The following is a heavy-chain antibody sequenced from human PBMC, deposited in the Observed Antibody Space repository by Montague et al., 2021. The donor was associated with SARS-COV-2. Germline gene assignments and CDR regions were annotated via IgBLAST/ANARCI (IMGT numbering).Heavy chain of an antibody. CDR3: AREYRIELWQTNWYFGL. Sequence: SETLSLTCSVSGDSIRTNYWSWIRQPPGKGLEWIGYVDNSDGTNYSPSLRSRVTISIDTSKKQFSLRLNSVTAADTAVYYCAREYRIELWQTNWYFGLWGRGTLVTVSS. J-gene: IGHJ2*01. V-gene: IGHV4-59*01. D-gene: IGHD3-16*01. CDR1: GDSIRTNY. CDR2: VDNSDGT.